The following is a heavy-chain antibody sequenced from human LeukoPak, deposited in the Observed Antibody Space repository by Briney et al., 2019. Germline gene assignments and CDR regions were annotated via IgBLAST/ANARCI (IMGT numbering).Heavy chain of an antibody. CDR2: ISGSGGST. V-gene: IGHV3-23*01. J-gene: IGHJ4*02. D-gene: IGHD3-22*01. CDR3: AKVMIRRYYDSSGYYLFDY. Sequence: GGSLRLSCAASGFTFSSYAMSWVRQAPGKGLEWVSAISGSGGSTYYADSVKGRFTISRDNSKNTLYLQMNSLRAEDTAVYYCAKVMIRRYYDSSGYYLFDYWGQGTLVTVSS. CDR1: GFTFSSYA.